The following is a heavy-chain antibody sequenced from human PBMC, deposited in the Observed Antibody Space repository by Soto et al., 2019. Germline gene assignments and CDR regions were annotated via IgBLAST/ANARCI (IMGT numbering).Heavy chain of an antibody. D-gene: IGHD3-22*01. J-gene: IGHJ4*02. CDR3: ATSYYDSSGYYQPFDY. CDR1: GYSFTSYW. Sequence: PGESLKISCKGSGYSFTSYWIGWVRQMPGKGLEWMGIIYPGDSDTRYSPSFQGQVTISADKSISTAYLQWSSLKASDTAMYYCATSYYDSSGYYQPFDYWGQGTLVTVSS. CDR2: IYPGDSDT. V-gene: IGHV5-51*01.